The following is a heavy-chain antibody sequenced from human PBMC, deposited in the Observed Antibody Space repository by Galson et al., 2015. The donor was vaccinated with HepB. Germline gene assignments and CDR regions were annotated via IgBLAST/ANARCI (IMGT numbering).Heavy chain of an antibody. CDR3: ARHVDGSGSYHFADVY. V-gene: IGHV5-51*01. J-gene: IGHJ4*02. CDR1: GYSFTNYW. Sequence: QSGAEVKKPGESLKISCKGSGYSFTNYWIAWVRQMPGKGLEWMGIIYPGDSDTTYSPSFQGQVTISADKSISTAYLQWSSLKASDTAMYYCARHVDGSGSYHFADVYWGQGTLVTVSS. CDR2: IYPGDSDT. D-gene: IGHD3-10*01.